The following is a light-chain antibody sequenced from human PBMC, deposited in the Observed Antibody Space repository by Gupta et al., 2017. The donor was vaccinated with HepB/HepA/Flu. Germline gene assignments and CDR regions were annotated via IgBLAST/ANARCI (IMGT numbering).Light chain of an antibody. J-gene: IGLJ2*01. CDR1: SSNIGAGYD. CDR3: QSYDSSLSGSVV. CDR2: GNS. Sequence: QSVLTQPPSVSGAPGQRVNNTCTGSSSNIGAGYDVHWYQQLPGTAPKLLIYGNSNRPSGVPDRFSGSKSGTSASLAITGLQAEDEADYYCQSYDSSLSGSVVFGGGTKLTVL. V-gene: IGLV1-40*01.